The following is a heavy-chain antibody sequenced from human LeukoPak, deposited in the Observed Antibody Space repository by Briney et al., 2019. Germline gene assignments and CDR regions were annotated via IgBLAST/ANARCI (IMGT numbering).Heavy chain of an antibody. V-gene: IGHV1-2*02. D-gene: IGHD6-13*01. CDR3: ARDLRSGTYYYYYYGMDV. CDR1: GYTFTGYY. Sequence: ASVKVSCKASGYTFTGYYMHWGRQAPGQGLEWMGWINPNSGVTNYAQKFQGRVNMTRDTSLSTAYMELSRLRSDDTAVYYCARDLRSGTYYYYYYGMDVWGQGTTVTVSS. CDR2: INPNSGVT. J-gene: IGHJ6*02.